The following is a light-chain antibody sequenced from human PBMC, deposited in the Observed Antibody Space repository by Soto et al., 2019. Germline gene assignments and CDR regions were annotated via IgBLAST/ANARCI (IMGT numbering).Light chain of an antibody. CDR1: QSVSSSY. V-gene: IGKV3-20*01. J-gene: IGKJ2*01. Sequence: EIVLTQSPGTLSLSPGERDTLSCRASQSVSSSYLAWYQQKPGQAPRLLIYGASSRATGIPDRFSGSGSGTDFTLTISRLEPEDFAVYYCQQYGSSHGYTFGQGTKLEIK. CDR2: GAS. CDR3: QQYGSSHGYT.